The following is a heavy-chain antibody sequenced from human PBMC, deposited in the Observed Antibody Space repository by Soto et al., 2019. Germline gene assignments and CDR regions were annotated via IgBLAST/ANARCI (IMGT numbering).Heavy chain of an antibody. Sequence: QVQLVQSGAEVKKPGASVKVSCKASGYTFSGYYMHWVRQAPGQGLEWMGWINTLSGDTSFPQKFQGRLAMTRDTSIGTAFMEVSRLTSDDTAIYYCARSLLNVILPLAYWGQGTLVSVSS. J-gene: IGHJ4*02. V-gene: IGHV1-2*02. CDR3: ARSLLNVILPLAY. CDR2: INTLSGDT. D-gene: IGHD3-3*02. CDR1: GYTFSGYY.